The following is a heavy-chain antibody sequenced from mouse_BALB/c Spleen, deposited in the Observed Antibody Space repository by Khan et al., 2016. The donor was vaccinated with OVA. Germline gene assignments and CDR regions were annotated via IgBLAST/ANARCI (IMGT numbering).Heavy chain of an antibody. CDR3: TRPAYDGYYDY. CDR2: ISTYSGNT. CDR1: GYTFTDYA. Sequence: QVQLQQSGPELVRPGVSVKISCKGSGYTFTDYALHWVKQSHAKSLEWIGLISTYSGNTNYKQKFKGKATMSVDKSSSTAYMELTRLKSEDSAIYYCTRPAYDGYYDYWGAGTTLTVSS. V-gene: IGHV1S137*01. D-gene: IGHD2-3*01. J-gene: IGHJ2*01.